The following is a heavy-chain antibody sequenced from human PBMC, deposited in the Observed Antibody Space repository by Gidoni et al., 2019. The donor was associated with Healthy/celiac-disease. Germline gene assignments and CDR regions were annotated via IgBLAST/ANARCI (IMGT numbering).Heavy chain of an antibody. CDR2: MNPNSGNT. Sequence: QVQLVQSGAEVKKPGASVKVSCKASGYTVKSYDINWVRQATGQGLEWMGWMNPNSGNTGYAQKFQGRVTMTRNTSISTAYMELSSLRSEDTAVYYCARGRTAVAGAYYFDYWGQGTLVTVSS. J-gene: IGHJ4*02. CDR3: ARGRTAVAGAYYFDY. CDR1: GYTVKSYD. V-gene: IGHV1-8*01. D-gene: IGHD6-19*01.